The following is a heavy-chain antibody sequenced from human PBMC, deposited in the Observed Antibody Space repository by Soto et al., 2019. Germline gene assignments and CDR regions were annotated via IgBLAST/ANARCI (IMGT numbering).Heavy chain of an antibody. D-gene: IGHD2-15*01. CDR3: ARDGGGYCSGGSCYVGYYYYYMDV. V-gene: IGHV1-3*01. Sequence: ASVKVSCKASGYTFTSYAMHWVRQAPGQRLEWMGWINAGNGNTKYSQKFQGRVTITRDTSASTAYMELSSLRSEDTAVYYCARDGGGYCSGGSCYVGYYYYYMDVWGKGTTVTVSS. J-gene: IGHJ6*03. CDR1: GYTFTSYA. CDR2: INAGNGNT.